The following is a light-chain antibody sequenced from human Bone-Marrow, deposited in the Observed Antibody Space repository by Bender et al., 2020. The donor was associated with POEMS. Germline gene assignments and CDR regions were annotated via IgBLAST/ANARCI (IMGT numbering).Light chain of an antibody. CDR3: CSYAGSSTSGV. Sequence: SYVLTQPPSVSVAPGKTARITCGGNNIGSKSVHWYQQKPGQAPILVVYDDSDRPSGIPERFSGSKSGTSASLAITGLQAEDEGDYYCCSYAGSSTSGVFGGGTKLTVL. V-gene: IGLV3-21*03. CDR1: NIGSKS. CDR2: DDS. J-gene: IGLJ3*02.